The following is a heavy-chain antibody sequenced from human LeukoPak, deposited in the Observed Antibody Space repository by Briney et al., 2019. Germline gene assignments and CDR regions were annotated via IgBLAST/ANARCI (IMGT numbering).Heavy chain of an antibody. D-gene: IGHD2-8*01. V-gene: IGHV3-48*01. CDR1: GFTFSSDS. Sequence: GGSLRLSCAASGFTFSSDSMNWVRQAPGKGLEWVSYISSSSSNIQYADSVKGRFTISRDNAKSSLYLQITSLRAEDTAVYYCAKDRCSNGVGCYYYYMDVWGKATTVTISS. J-gene: IGHJ6*03. CDR3: AKDRCSNGVGCYYYYMDV. CDR2: ISSSSSNI.